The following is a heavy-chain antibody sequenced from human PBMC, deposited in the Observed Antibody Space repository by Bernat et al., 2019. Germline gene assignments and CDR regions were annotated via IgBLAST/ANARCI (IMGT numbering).Heavy chain of an antibody. D-gene: IGHD5-18*01. V-gene: IGHV1-18*01. Sequence: QVQLVQSGAEVKKPGASVKVSCKASGYTFTSYGISWVRQAPGQGLEWMGWISAYNGNTNYAQKLQGRVTMTRDTSTSTVYMELSSLRSEDTAVYYCAREEARGDTAMAHYYYYGMDVWGQGTTVTVSS. CDR3: AREEARGDTAMAHYYYYGMDV. J-gene: IGHJ6*02. CDR1: GYTFTSYG. CDR2: ISAYNGNT.